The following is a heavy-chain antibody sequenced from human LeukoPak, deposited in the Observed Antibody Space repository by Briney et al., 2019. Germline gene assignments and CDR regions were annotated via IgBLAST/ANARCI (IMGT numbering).Heavy chain of an antibody. Sequence: GASVKVSCKASGYTFTSYAMHWVRQAPGQRPEWMGWINAGNGNTKCSQKFPGRVTLTRDTSIGTAYMELSSLRSDDTAMYYCVRGITRATTYFDSWGQGTLVTVSS. CDR3: VRGITRATTYFDS. J-gene: IGHJ4*02. V-gene: IGHV1-3*01. D-gene: IGHD1-26*01. CDR1: GYTFTSYA. CDR2: INAGNGNT.